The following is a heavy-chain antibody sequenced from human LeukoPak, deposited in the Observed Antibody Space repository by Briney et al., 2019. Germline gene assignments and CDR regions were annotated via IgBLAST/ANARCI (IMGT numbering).Heavy chain of an antibody. Sequence: ASVKVSCKASGYTFTGYYMHWVRQAPGQGLEWMGWINPNSGGTTYAQNFQGRVTMTRDTSISTAYMELSRLRSDDTAVYYCARVYLAVAGMGYWGQGTLVTVSS. CDR3: ARVYLAVAGMGY. V-gene: IGHV1-2*02. D-gene: IGHD6-19*01. CDR1: GYTFTGYY. J-gene: IGHJ4*02. CDR2: INPNSGGT.